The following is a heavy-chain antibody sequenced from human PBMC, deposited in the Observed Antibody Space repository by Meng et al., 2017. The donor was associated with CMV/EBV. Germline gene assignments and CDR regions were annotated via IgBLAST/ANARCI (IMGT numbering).Heavy chain of an antibody. CDR1: CGPIRSGDYY. CDR2: IYYRGST. Sequence: QVQLQGSGPGPVKPSPTLALPCPGPCGPIRSGDYYRGWIRQAPGKGLEWIGYIYYRGSTYYHPSLKSRVTISVDTSKNQFSLKLSSVTAADTAVYYCARAAPDYYDSSGPPDYWGQGTLVTVSS. J-gene: IGHJ4*02. CDR3: ARAAPDYYDSSGPPDY. D-gene: IGHD3-22*01. V-gene: IGHV4-30-4*08.